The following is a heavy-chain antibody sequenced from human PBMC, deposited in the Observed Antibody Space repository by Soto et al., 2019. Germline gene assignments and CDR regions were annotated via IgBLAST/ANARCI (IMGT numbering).Heavy chain of an antibody. V-gene: IGHV3-30*18. CDR3: AKVDTAMLYHFDY. Sequence: QVQLVESGGGVVQPGRSLRLSCAASGFTFSSYGMHWVRQAPGKGLEWVAVISYDGSNKYYADSVKGRFTISRDNSKNMLYLQMNSLRAEDTAVYYCAKVDTAMLYHFDYWGQGTLVTVSS. J-gene: IGHJ4*02. CDR1: GFTFSSYG. D-gene: IGHD5-18*01. CDR2: ISYDGSNK.